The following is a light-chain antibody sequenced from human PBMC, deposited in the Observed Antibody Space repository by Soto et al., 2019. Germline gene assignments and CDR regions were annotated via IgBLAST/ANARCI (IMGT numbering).Light chain of an antibody. V-gene: IGKV3-11*01. CDR1: QSVSRY. J-gene: IGKJ3*01. Sequence: EIVLTQSPATLSLSPGERATLSCRASQSVSRYLAWYQQKPGQAPRLLIYDASNRATGTPARFSGSGSGTDFTLTISSLEPEDFAVYYCQQRSNWPPFTFGPGTKVDIK. CDR3: QQRSNWPPFT. CDR2: DAS.